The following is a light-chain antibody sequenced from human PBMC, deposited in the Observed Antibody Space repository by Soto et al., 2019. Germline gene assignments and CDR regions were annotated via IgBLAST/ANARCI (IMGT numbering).Light chain of an antibody. CDR3: QHYGNSPPFT. CDR2: CAS. V-gene: IGKV3-20*01. Sequence: EIVFMQSPGTLSLSPGERAILSCRASQSVANNYLSWYRQKPGQAPKILIYCASNRATGIPDRFSGSGSGTDFTLTISRLEPEDFAVYYCQHYGNSPPFTFGPGTKVDIK. CDR1: QSVANNY. J-gene: IGKJ3*01.